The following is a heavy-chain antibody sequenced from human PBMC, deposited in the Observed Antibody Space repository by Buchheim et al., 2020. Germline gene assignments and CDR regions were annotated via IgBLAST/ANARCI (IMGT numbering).Heavy chain of an antibody. Sequence: QVQLVESGGGVVQPGRSLRLSCAASGFTFSSYAMHWVRQAPGKGLEWVAVISYDGSNKYYADSVKGRFTISRDNSKTTLYLQMNSLRADDTAVYYCARGGYQLLVDYYYYGMDVWGQGTT. V-gene: IGHV3-30*04. CDR3: ARGGYQLLVDYYYYGMDV. CDR2: ISYDGSNK. J-gene: IGHJ6*02. D-gene: IGHD2-2*01. CDR1: GFTFSSYA.